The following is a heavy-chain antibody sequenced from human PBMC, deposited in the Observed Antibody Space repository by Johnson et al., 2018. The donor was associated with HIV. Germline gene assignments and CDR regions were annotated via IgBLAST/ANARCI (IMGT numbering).Heavy chain of an antibody. V-gene: IGHV3-53*01. J-gene: IGHJ3*02. CDR1: GFTVSSYY. Sequence: VQLVESGGGLIQPGGSLRLSCAASGFTVSSYYMSWVRQAPGKGLEWVSVLFSGGSIYFADSVKGRFTISRDNSKNTLYLQMNSLKTEDTAVYYCTRRRDLDAFDIWGQGTMVTVSS. CDR2: LFSGGSI. CDR3: TRRRDLDAFDI.